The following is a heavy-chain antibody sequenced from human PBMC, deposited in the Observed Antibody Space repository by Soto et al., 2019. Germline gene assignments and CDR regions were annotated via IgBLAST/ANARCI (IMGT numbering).Heavy chain of an antibody. Sequence: QVQLVQSGAEVKKPGASVKVSCKASGYTFTSYGISWVRQAPGQGLEWMGWISAYNGNTNYAQKLQGRGTMTTDTTTSTASVERRSLTPDDTAVYYCASVAYDILTGKEYGMSHVWGQGTTVTVSS. CDR1: GYTFTSYG. CDR3: ASVAYDILTGKEYGMSHV. D-gene: IGHD3-9*01. J-gene: IGHJ6*02. CDR2: ISAYNGNT. V-gene: IGHV1-18*01.